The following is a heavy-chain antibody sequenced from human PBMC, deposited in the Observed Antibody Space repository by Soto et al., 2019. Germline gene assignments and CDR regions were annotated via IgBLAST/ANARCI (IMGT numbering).Heavy chain of an antibody. CDR1: GGSISSYY. V-gene: IGHV4-59*01. D-gene: IGHD6-19*01. CDR3: ARGGWSLDF. J-gene: IGHJ4*02. Sequence: QVQLQESGPGLVKPSETLSLTCTVSGGSISSYYWCWIRQPPGKGLEWIGYIYYSSSTNYNPSLKSRVTMSVDTSNNQFSLKLSSVTAADTAVYYCARGGWSLDFWGQGTLFTVSS. CDR2: IYYSSST.